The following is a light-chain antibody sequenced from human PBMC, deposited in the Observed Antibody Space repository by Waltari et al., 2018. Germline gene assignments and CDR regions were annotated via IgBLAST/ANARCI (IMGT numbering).Light chain of an antibody. Sequence: QSALAQPASVSGSPGQSITLSCTGIGSDIGGYMSVSWHQQHPGKAPKLLIFDVNNRPSGVSNRFSASKSGNTASLTISDLQAEDEADYYCSSYTTSSTLELFGGGTRLTVL. CDR3: SSYTTSSTLEL. CDR2: DVN. V-gene: IGLV2-14*01. J-gene: IGLJ3*02. CDR1: GSDIGGYMS.